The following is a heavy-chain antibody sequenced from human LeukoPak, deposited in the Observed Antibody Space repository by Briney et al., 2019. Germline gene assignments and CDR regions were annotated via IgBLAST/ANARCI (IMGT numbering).Heavy chain of an antibody. CDR3: ARDLVTVTPHGAFDI. CDR2: IIPIFGTA. D-gene: IGHD4-17*01. Sequence: SVKVSCKASVGTFSSYAISWVRQAPGQGLEWMGGIIPIFGTANYAQKFQGRVTITADESTSTAYMELSSLRSEDTAVYYCARDLVTVTPHGAFDIWGQGTMVTVSS. J-gene: IGHJ3*02. CDR1: VGTFSSYA. V-gene: IGHV1-69*01.